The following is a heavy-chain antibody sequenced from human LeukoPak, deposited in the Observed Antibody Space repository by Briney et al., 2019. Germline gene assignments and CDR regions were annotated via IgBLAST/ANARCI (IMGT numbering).Heavy chain of an antibody. CDR3: ARQDGRFDSNYVGTFDY. J-gene: IGHJ4*02. CDR2: IYYSGST. CDR1: GGSISSSSYY. Sequence: PSETLSLTCTVSGGSISSSSYYWGWVRQPPGKGLEWMGSIYYSGSTYYNSALNSRLTISVDTSKNQFSLNLASVTAADTAVYYCARQDGRFDSNYVGTFDYWGQGTLVTVSS. V-gene: IGHV4-39*01. D-gene: IGHD4-11*01.